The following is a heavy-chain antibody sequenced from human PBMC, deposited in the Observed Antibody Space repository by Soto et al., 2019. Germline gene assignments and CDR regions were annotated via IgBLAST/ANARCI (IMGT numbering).Heavy chain of an antibody. CDR1: DGSMNSDSYY. D-gene: IGHD3-22*01. CDR2: VNYSGTT. J-gene: IGHJ5*02. Sequence: SETLSLTCSVSDGSMNSDSYYWGWIRQPPGKGLEWIGAVNYSGTTFHNVSLKSRVTMSVESSRNQLSLKLTSVTAADTAVYYCARLGGYVSVGYYYLWDAWGQGTLVTV. V-gene: IGHV4-39*01. CDR3: ARLGGYVSVGYYYLWDA.